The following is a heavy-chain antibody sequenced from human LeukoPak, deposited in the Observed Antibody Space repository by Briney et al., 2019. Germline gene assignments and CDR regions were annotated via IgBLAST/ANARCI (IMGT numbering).Heavy chain of an antibody. CDR3: ARTLRGYSYGPGGY. Sequence: GGSLRLSCAASGFTFSSYGMHWVRQAPGKGLEGVAVISYDGSNKYYADSVKGRFTISRDNSKNTLYLQMNSLRAEDTAVYYCARTLRGYSYGPGGYWGQGTLVTVSS. CDR1: GFTFSSYG. D-gene: IGHD5-18*01. V-gene: IGHV3-30*03. CDR2: ISYDGSNK. J-gene: IGHJ4*02.